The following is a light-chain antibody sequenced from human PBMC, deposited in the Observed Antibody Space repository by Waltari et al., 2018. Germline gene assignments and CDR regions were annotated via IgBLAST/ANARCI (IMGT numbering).Light chain of an antibody. V-gene: IGLV2-8*01. CDR2: EVS. CDR3: SSYADNTLV. J-gene: IGLJ3*02. CDR1: SSDY. Sequence: QSALTQPPSASGSPGQSVTISCTGTSSDYVSWFQHHPGKAPKRMIYEVSKRPSGVPDRFSGSKSGNTASLTVSGLHADDEAHYYCSSYADNTLVFGGGTKLTVL.